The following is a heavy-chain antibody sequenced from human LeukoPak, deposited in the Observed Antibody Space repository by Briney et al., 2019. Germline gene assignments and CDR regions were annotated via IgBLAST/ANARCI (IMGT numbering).Heavy chain of an antibody. Sequence: PGGSLRLSCAASGFTFGSYWMSWVRQAPGKGLEWVANIKQDGSEKYYVDSVKGRFTIPRDNAKNSLYLQMDSLRAEDTAVYYCARDQARMVRGVIYGYFDYWGQGTLVTVSS. CDR1: GFTFGSYW. D-gene: IGHD3-10*01. V-gene: IGHV3-7*01. CDR2: IKQDGSEK. J-gene: IGHJ4*02. CDR3: ARDQARMVRGVIYGYFDY.